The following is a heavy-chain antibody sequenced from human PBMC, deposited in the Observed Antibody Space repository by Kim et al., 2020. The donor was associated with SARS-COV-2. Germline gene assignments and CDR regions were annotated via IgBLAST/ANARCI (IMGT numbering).Heavy chain of an antibody. CDR1: GFTFSSYV. CDR3: ARARGGSYYYGMDV. D-gene: IGHD1-26*01. Sequence: GGSLRLSCAASGFTFSSYVMHWVRQAPGKGLEWVAVISYDGSNKYYADSVKGRFTISRDNSKNTLYLQMNSLRAEDTAVYYCARARGGSYYYGMDVWGQGTTVTVSS. CDR2: ISYDGSNK. V-gene: IGHV3-30-3*01. J-gene: IGHJ6*02.